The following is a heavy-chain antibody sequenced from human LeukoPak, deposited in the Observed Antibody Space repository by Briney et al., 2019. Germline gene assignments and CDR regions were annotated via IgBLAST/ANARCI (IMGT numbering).Heavy chain of an antibody. Sequence: GGSRRLSCSAAGFTFNNYAMSWVSQAPRKGLEWVSSISSSGSTIYYADSVKSRFTISRDNAKNSLYLQMNSLRAEDTAVYYCARLGYIGYYGSGSRPPFFDYWGQGTLVTVSS. J-gene: IGHJ4*02. CDR3: ARLGYIGYYGSGSRPPFFDY. CDR2: ISSSGSTI. V-gene: IGHV3-11*01. D-gene: IGHD3-10*01. CDR1: GFTFNNYA.